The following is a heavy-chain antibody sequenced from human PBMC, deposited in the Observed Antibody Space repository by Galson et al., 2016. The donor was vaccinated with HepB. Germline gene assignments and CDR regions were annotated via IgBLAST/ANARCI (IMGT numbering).Heavy chain of an antibody. CDR1: GFSLSTSGVG. CDR3: AHSGTKTGSYWLIIDY. J-gene: IGHJ4*02. Sequence: PALVKPTQTLTLTCTFSGFSLSTSGVGVGWIRQPPGKALEWLALIYWDDDKRYSPSLKSRLTITKDTSKNQVVLTMTNMDPVDTATYYCAHSGTKTGSYWLIIDYWGQGTLVTVSS. V-gene: IGHV2-5*02. D-gene: IGHD1-26*01. CDR2: IYWDDDK.